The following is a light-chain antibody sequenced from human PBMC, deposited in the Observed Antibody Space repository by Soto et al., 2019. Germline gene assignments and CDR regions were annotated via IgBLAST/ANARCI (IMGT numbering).Light chain of an antibody. V-gene: IGKV3-15*01. CDR2: GAS. CDR1: QSVSSN. CDR3: QQYNNWPPLT. Sequence: EIVMTQSPATLSVSPGERATRSCRASQSVSSNLAWYQHKPGQAPRLLIYGASTSATGIPARFSGSGSGTEFTLTISSLQSEDFAVYYCQQYNNWPPLTFGPGTKVDIK. J-gene: IGKJ3*01.